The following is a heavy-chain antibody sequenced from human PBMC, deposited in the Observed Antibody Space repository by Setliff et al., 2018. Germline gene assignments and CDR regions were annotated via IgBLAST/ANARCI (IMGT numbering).Heavy chain of an antibody. Sequence: SETLSLTCTVSGGSISSYYWSWIRQPPWKGLEWIGYIYTSGSTHDNPSLRSRVTMSVDTSKSHFSLTLRSLTAADTAVYYCARMAVRVASRPSSPLDYYYYMDLWGKGATVTVSS. J-gene: IGHJ6*03. CDR1: GGSISSYY. V-gene: IGHV4-4*08. CDR3: ARMAVRVASRPSSPLDYYYYMDL. CDR2: IYTSGST. D-gene: IGHD6-6*01.